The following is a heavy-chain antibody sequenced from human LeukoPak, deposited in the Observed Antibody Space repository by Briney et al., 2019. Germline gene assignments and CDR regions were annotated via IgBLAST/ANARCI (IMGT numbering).Heavy chain of an antibody. CDR1: GFTFSSYE. V-gene: IGHV3-48*03. CDR3: AELGITMIGGV. D-gene: IGHD3-10*02. Sequence: PGGSLRLSCAASGFTFSSYEMTWVRQAPGKGLEWVSYISHSGSTIYYADSVKGRFTISRDNAKNSLYLQMNSLRAEDTAVYYCAELGITMIGGVWGKGTTVTISS. CDR2: ISHSGSTI. J-gene: IGHJ6*04.